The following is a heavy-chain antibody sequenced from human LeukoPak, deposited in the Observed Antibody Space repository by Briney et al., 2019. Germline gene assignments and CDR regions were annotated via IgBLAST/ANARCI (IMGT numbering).Heavy chain of an antibody. CDR1: GGSFSGYY. V-gene: IGHV4-59*10. CDR3: ARTHPMITFGGVIRYYFDY. D-gene: IGHD3-16*01. Sequence: SETLSLTCAVYGGSFSGYYWSWIRQPAGKGLEWIGRIYTSGSTNYNPSLKSRVTISVDTSKNQFSLKLSSVTAADTAVYYCARTHPMITFGGVIRYYFDYWGQGTLVTVSS. J-gene: IGHJ4*02. CDR2: IYTSGST.